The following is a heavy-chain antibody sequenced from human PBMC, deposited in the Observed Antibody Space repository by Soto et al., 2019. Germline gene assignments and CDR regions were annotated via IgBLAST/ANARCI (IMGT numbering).Heavy chain of an antibody. CDR2: IYYSGST. J-gene: IGHJ6*02. CDR3: ARDKRPYDSSGYFRNYYYYGMDV. V-gene: IGHV4-31*03. D-gene: IGHD3-22*01. Sequence: QVQLQESGPGLVKPSQTLSLTCTVSGGSISSGGYYWSWIRQHPGKGLEWIGYIYYSGSTYYNPSLQSRVTISVDTSKTQFSLKRSSVTAADTAVYYCARDKRPYDSSGYFRNYYYYGMDVWGQGTTVTVSS. CDR1: GGSISSGGYY.